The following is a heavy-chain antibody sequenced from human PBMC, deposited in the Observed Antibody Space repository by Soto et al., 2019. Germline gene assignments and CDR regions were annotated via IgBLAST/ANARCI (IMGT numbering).Heavy chain of an antibody. J-gene: IGHJ6*03. D-gene: IGHD1-26*01. CDR2: ISGSGGST. CDR3: AKDLEGGVKSRYYYYYMDV. CDR1: GFTFSSYA. V-gene: IGHV3-23*01. Sequence: GGSLRLSCAASGFTFSSYAMSWVRQAPGKGLEWVSAISGSGGSTYYADSVKGRFTISRDNSKNTLYLQMNSLRAEDTAVYYCAKDLEGGVKSRYYYYYMDVWGKGTTVTVSS.